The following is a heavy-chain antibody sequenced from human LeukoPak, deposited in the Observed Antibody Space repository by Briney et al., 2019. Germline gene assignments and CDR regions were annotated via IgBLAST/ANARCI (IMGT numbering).Heavy chain of an antibody. CDR1: GFTFSSYA. CDR3: ARARPSMWIDY. V-gene: IGHV3-30*04. Sequence: GGSLRLSCAASGFTFSSYAMYWVRQAPGKGMEWVAVISYDGSDKFYADSVKGRFTISRDSSKNTLYLQMNSLRPEDTAVYYCARARPSMWIDYWGQGTLVTVSS. J-gene: IGHJ4*02. D-gene: IGHD5-12*01. CDR2: ISYDGSDK.